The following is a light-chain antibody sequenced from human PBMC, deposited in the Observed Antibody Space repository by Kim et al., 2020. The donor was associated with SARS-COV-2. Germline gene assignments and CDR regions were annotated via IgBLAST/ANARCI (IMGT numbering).Light chain of an antibody. V-gene: IGKV1-5*03. CDR1: QSISSW. Sequence: DIQMTQSPSTLSASVGDRVTITCRASQSISSWLAWYQQKPGKAPKLLIYKASSLESGVPSRFSGSGSGTEFTLTTSSLQPDDFATYYCQQYNSYSRTFGQVTKVDIK. J-gene: IGKJ1*01. CDR2: KAS. CDR3: QQYNSYSRT.